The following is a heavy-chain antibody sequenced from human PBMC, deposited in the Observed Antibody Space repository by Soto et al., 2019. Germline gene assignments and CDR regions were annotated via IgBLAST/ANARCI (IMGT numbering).Heavy chain of an antibody. J-gene: IGHJ4*02. CDR3: ARVFSSGSGWMYYFDF. V-gene: IGHV4-4*02. Sequence: QVQLQESGPGLVKPSATLSLTCTVSSDSIAGENWWSWVRQPPGLGLEWIGEVFHTGGTNYNPSLKSRATMEVDKSKNQFSLKLISATAADTAVYYCARVFSSGSGWMYYFDFWGQGTLVSVSS. CDR2: VFHTGGT. D-gene: IGHD6-19*01. CDR1: SDSIAGENW.